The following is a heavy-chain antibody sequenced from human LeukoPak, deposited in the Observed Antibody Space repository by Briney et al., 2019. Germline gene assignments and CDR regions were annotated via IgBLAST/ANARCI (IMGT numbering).Heavy chain of an antibody. Sequence: ASVKVSCKASGYTFTGYYMHWVRQAPGQGLEWMGWINPNSGGTNYAQKFQGRVTMTTDRSTSTAYMELRSLRSDDTAVYYCARSGLWFGEGHYYMDVWGKGTTVTISS. CDR1: GYTFTGYY. D-gene: IGHD3-10*01. CDR3: ARSGLWFGEGHYYMDV. V-gene: IGHV1-2*02. CDR2: INPNSGGT. J-gene: IGHJ6*03.